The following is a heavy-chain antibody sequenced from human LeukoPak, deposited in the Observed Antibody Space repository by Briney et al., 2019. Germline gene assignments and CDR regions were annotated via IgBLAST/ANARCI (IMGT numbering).Heavy chain of an antibody. J-gene: IGHJ4*02. CDR2: INHSGST. Sequence: SETLSLTCAVYGGSFSGYYWSWIRQPPGKGLEWIGEINHSGSTNYNPSLKSRVTISVDTSKNQFSLKLSSVTAADTAVYYCARVPVGAIDPLDFWGQGTLVTVSS. CDR3: ARVPVGAIDPLDF. CDR1: GGSFSGYY. D-gene: IGHD1-26*01. V-gene: IGHV4-34*01.